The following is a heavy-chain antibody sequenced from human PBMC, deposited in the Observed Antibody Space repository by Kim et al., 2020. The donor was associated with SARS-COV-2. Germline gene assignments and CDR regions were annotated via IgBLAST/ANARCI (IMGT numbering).Heavy chain of an antibody. Sequence: GGSLRLSCAASGFTFSSYGMHWVRQAPGKGLEWVAVISYDGSNKYYADSVKGRFTISRDNSKNPLYLQMNRLRADDTAVYYCAKGRGGSYYSAFDIWGQGTRSPSLQ. D-gene: IGHD1-26*01. CDR2: ISYDGSNK. CDR1: GFTFSSYG. J-gene: IGHJ3*02. CDR3: AKGRGGSYYSAFDI. V-gene: IGHV3-30*18.